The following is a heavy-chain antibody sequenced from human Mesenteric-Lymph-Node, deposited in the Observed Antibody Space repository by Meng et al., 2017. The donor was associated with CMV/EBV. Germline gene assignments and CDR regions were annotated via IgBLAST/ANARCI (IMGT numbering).Heavy chain of an antibody. V-gene: IGHV4-39*01. J-gene: IGHJ4*02. D-gene: IGHD3-22*01. CDR3: ARRGNYDSDYSEY. CDR2: VHHSGTT. CDR1: GESISNSTYH. Sequence: QLQLQEQGPGLVHPSETLSLSCIVSGESISNSTYHWTWIRQPPGKGLEWIGSVHHSGTTYYNPSLKGRLTISVDTSANLFSLRLTTVTAADTATYYCARRGNYDSDYSEYWGQGTLVTVSS.